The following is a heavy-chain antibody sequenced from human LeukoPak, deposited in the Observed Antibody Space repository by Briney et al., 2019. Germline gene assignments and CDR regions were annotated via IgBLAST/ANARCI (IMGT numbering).Heavy chain of an antibody. Sequence: ASVKVSCKASGYTFTSYDIDWVRQATGRGDEWVGWMNPNIGKTGYAQKFQGRVTKTRNTSISTAYMELSSLRSEDTAVYYCAIRYGSGEKYYYYYYMDVWGKGTTGTVSS. D-gene: IGHD3-10*01. CDR2: MNPNIGKT. CDR1: GYTFTSYD. CDR3: AIRYGSGEKYYYYYYMDV. J-gene: IGHJ6*03. V-gene: IGHV1-8*01.